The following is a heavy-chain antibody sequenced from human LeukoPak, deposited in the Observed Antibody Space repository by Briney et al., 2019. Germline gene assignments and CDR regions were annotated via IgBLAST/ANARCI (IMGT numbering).Heavy chain of an antibody. CDR2: IVVGSGNT. CDR1: GFTCSSST. J-gene: IGHJ5*02. V-gene: IGHV1-58*02. Sequence: SVKISCKASGFTCSSSTIQWVRQARGQRLEWMGWIVVGSGNTNYAQNFQQRVTITRDMSTSTAYMEVSSLRSEDTAVYYCAADLPGGAMFDPWGQGTLVTVSS. CDR3: AADLPGGAMFDP. D-gene: IGHD3-16*01.